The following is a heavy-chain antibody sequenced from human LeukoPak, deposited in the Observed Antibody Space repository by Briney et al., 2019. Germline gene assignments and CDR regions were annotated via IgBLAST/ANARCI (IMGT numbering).Heavy chain of an antibody. CDR1: GGTFSSYA. Sequence: GASVKVSCKASGGTFSSYAISWVRQAPGQGLEWMGGIIPIFGTANYAQKFQGRVTITADESTSTAYMELSSLRSEDTAVYYCAKLSSGNLYYFDYWGQGTLVTVPS. CDR3: AKLSSGNLYYFDY. CDR2: IIPIFGTA. V-gene: IGHV1-69*13. D-gene: IGHD3-3*01. J-gene: IGHJ4*02.